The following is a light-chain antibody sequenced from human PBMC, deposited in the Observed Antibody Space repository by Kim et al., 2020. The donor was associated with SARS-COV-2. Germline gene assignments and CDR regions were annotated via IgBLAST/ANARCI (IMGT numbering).Light chain of an antibody. J-gene: IGLJ1*01. Sequence: QPVLTQPPSASASLGASVTLTCTLSSGYSNYKVDWYQQRPGKGPRFVMRVGTGGIVGSKGDGIPDRFSVLGSGLNRYQTIKNIQEEDESDYHCGADHGSRSNIVYVFGTGTKVTVL. CDR3: GADHGSRSNIVYV. V-gene: IGLV9-49*01. CDR1: SGYSNYK. CDR2: VGTGGIVG.